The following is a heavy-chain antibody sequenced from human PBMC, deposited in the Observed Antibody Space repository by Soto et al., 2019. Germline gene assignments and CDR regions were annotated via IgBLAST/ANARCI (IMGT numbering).Heavy chain of an antibody. Sequence: HPGGSLRLSCAASGFTFSSYAMSWVRQAPGKGLEWVSAISGSGGSTYYADSVKGRFTISRDNSKNTLYLQMNSLRAEDTAVYYCAKSQPSITIFGVVIDFEYWGQGTLVSVSS. CDR1: GFTFSSYA. V-gene: IGHV3-23*01. CDR2: ISGSGGST. CDR3: AKSQPSITIFGVVIDFEY. D-gene: IGHD3-3*01. J-gene: IGHJ4*02.